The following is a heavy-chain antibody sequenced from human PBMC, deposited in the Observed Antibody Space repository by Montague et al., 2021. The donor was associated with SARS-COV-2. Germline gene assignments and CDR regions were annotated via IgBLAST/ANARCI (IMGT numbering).Heavy chain of an antibody. V-gene: IGHV3-23*01. Sequence: SLRLSCSASGFTFSSYAMSWVRQAPGKGLEWVSTVSGSTTNTFYXDSVKGRFTISRDNSKNTLHLQMNGLRVEDSAVYYCAKDHPVYDTSGYYDYGAFDIWGQGTMVTVSS. CDR2: VSGSTTNT. D-gene: IGHD3-22*01. CDR1: GFTFSSYA. J-gene: IGHJ3*02. CDR3: AKDHPVYDTSGYYDYGAFDI.